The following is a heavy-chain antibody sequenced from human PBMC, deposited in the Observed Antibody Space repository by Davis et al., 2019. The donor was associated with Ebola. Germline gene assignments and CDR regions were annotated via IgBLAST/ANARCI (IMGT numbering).Heavy chain of an antibody. V-gene: IGHV2-5*01. CDR2: IYWNDDK. J-gene: IGHJ4*02. CDR3: AHSFGVYYDSSGGSFDY. CDR1: GFSLSTSGVG. Sequence: SGPTLVKPTQTLTLTCTFSGFSLSTSGVGVGWIRQPPGKALEWLALIYWNDDKRYSPSLKSRLTITKDTSKNQVVLTMTNMDPVDTATYYCAHSFGVYYDSSGGSFDYWGQGTLVTVAS. D-gene: IGHD3-22*01.